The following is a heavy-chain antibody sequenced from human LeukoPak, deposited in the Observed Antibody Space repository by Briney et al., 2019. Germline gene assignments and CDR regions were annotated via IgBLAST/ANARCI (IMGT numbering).Heavy chain of an antibody. Sequence: GSLRLSCAASGFTFSSYSMNWVRQAPGKGLEWVSVIYSSGSTYYADSVKGRFTISRDNSKNTLYLQMNSLRAEDTAVYYCAREVEQLGPHYWGQGTLVTVSS. CDR2: IYSSGST. CDR1: GFTFSSYS. D-gene: IGHD6-13*01. V-gene: IGHV3-66*01. CDR3: AREVEQLGPHY. J-gene: IGHJ4*02.